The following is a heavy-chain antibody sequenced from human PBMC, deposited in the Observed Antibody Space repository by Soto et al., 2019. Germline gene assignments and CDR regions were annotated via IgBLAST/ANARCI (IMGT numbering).Heavy chain of an antibody. Sequence: ASVKVSCKASGYMFVSYGVSWVRQAPGQELEWLGWISGFNANTYYNTKYKQKFQGRVSMTIDTSTDTAYMELRSLRSDDTAVYYCARGLGCVEYADYCYFDYWGQGTLVTVSS. J-gene: IGHJ4*02. CDR2: ISGFNANTYYNT. CDR1: GYMFVSYG. V-gene: IGHV1-18*01. CDR3: ARGLGCVEYADYCYFDY. D-gene: IGHD4-17*01.